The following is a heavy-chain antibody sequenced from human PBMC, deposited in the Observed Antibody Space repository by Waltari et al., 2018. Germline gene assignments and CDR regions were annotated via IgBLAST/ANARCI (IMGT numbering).Heavy chain of an antibody. CDR3: AKDMGAARHYNFED. Sequence: EVQLVESGGGLVQPGRSLRLSCAASGFNLGDHVMHWVRPAPGKGLEWVSGISWNNDNIAYADSVRGRFTISRDNAKNSLYLQMNSLRTEDTALYYCAKDMGAARHYNFEDWGQGTLVTVSS. J-gene: IGHJ4*02. V-gene: IGHV3-9*01. D-gene: IGHD6-6*01. CDR2: ISWNNDNI. CDR1: GFNLGDHV.